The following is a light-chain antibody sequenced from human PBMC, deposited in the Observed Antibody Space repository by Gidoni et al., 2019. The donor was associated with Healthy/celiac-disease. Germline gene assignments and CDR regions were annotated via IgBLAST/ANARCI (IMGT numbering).Light chain of an antibody. CDR3: MQALQTPRT. CDR1: PSLLQSNGYNY. Sequence: IVMAQSPLSLPVTPGEPASISCRSSPSLLQSNGYNYLDWYLQKPGQSPQLLIYLGSNRASGVPDRFSGSGSGTDFTLKISRVEAEDVGVYYCMQALQTPRTFGQGTKLEIK. CDR2: LGS. J-gene: IGKJ2*01. V-gene: IGKV2-28*01.